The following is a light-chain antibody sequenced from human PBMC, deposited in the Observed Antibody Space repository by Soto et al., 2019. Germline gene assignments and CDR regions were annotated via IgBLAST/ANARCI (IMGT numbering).Light chain of an antibody. Sequence: EIVMTQSPATLSVSPGERAPLSCRASQSVSSSLAWYQQKPGQAPRLLIYGASTRATGVPDRFSGSGSETDFTLTISRLEPEDFALYYCQQYGSSAPITFGQGTRLEIK. V-gene: IGKV3-20*01. CDR1: QSVSSS. CDR2: GAS. J-gene: IGKJ5*01. CDR3: QQYGSSAPIT.